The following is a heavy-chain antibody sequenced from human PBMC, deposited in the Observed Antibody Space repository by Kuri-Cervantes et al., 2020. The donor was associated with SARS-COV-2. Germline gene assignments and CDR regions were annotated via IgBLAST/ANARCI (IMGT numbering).Heavy chain of an antibody. D-gene: IGHD1-26*01. J-gene: IGHJ4*02. CDR2: ISSNGGST. Sequence: GESLKISCSASGFTFSSYAMHWVRQAPGKGLEYVSAISSNGGSTYYADSVKGRFTISRDNSKNTLYLQMSSLRAEDTAVYYRAKGRYQVDYWGQGTRVTVSS. CDR3: AKGRYQVDY. CDR1: GFTFSSYA. V-gene: IGHV3-64D*06.